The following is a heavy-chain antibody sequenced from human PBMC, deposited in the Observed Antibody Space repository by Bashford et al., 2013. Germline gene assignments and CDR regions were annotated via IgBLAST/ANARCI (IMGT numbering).Heavy chain of an antibody. D-gene: IGHD2-15*01. CDR3: ARTIGYCSGGSCYPGTYYFDY. J-gene: IGHJ4*03. V-gene: IGHV3-21*01. CDR2: ITGNSVYM. Sequence: VRQAPGKGLEWVSSITGNSVYMYYADSVKGRFTISRDNAKNTLHLQMNSLRAEDSAVYYCARTIGYCSGGSCYPGTYYFDYWGRRT.